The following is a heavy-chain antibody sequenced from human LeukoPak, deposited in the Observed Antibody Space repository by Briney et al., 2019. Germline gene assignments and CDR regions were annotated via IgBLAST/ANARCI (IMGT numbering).Heavy chain of an antibody. CDR3: ARGGLAAPPGYAFDL. CDR1: GGSISSSSYY. V-gene: IGHV4-39*07. D-gene: IGHD2-15*01. Sequence: SETLSLTCTVSGGSISSSSYYWGWIRQPPGKGLEWIGSIYYSGSTYYNPSLKSRVTISVDTSKNQFSLKMSSVTAADTAVYYCARGGLAAPPGYAFDLWGQGTMVTVSS. J-gene: IGHJ3*01. CDR2: IYYSGST.